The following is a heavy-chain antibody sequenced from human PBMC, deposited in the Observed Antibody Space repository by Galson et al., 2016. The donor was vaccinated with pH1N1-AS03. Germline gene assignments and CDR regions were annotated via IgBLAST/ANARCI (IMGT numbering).Heavy chain of an antibody. Sequence: SLTCSVSGGSITTDYWNWIRQPPGKGLEWIGYVSHDGNTNYNPSLYSRVTMSVDTSKNQFSLNLNSVTAADTAVYYCGIYSGSRVDHWGQGILVTVSS. CDR2: VSHDGNT. CDR1: GGSITTDY. V-gene: IGHV4-59*08. J-gene: IGHJ4*02. D-gene: IGHD4-23*01. CDR3: GIYSGSRVDH.